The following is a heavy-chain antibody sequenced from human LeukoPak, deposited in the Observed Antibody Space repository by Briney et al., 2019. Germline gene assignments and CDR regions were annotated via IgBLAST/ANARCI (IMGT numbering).Heavy chain of an antibody. D-gene: IGHD6-13*01. Sequence: SETLSLTCTVSGGSISSGGYYWSWIRQPAGKGLEWIGRIYTSGSTNYNPSLKSRVTMSVDTSKNQFSLKLSSATAADTAVYYCARDPSYSSSWSGIGYFDYWGQGTLVTVSS. CDR1: GGSISSGGYY. V-gene: IGHV4-61*02. J-gene: IGHJ4*02. CDR2: IYTSGST. CDR3: ARDPSYSSSWSGIGYFDY.